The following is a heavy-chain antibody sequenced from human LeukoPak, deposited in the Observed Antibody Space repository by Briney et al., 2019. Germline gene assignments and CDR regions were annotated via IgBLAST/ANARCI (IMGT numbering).Heavy chain of an antibody. CDR1: GYSFTSYW. V-gene: IGHV5-51*01. CDR2: IYPGDSDT. CDR3: ARHFHHYSMDV. Sequence: GGSLRLSCKGSGYSFTSYWIGWVRQMPGKGLEWMGIIYPGDSDTRYSPSFQGQVTISADESISTAYLQWSSLKASDTAIYYCARHFHHYSMDVWGKGTTVTVSS. J-gene: IGHJ6*03.